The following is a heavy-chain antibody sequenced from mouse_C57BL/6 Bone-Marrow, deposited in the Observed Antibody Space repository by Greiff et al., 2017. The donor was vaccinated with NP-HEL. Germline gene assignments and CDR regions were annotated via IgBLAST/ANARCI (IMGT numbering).Heavy chain of an antibody. CDR2: IDPSDSYT. J-gene: IGHJ3*01. Sequence: QVQLQQPGAELVKPGASVKLSCKASGYTFTSYWMQWVKQRPGQGLEWIGEIDPSDSYTNYNQKFKGKATLTVDTSSSTAYMQLSSLTSEDSAVYYCARSFLYDYDGFAYWGQGTLVTVSA. D-gene: IGHD2-4*01. CDR1: GYTFTSYW. V-gene: IGHV1-50*01. CDR3: ARSFLYDYDGFAY.